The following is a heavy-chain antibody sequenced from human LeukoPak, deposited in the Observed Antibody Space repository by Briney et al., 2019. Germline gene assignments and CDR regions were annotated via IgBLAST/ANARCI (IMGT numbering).Heavy chain of an antibody. J-gene: IGHJ4*02. D-gene: IGHD6-13*01. CDR3: AKTSSNSWYPHCFDY. CDR1: GFTFSSYG. Sequence: PGGSLRLSCAASGFTFSSYGMHWVRQAPGKGLEWVAVISYDGSNKYYADSVKGRFTISRDNSKNTLYLQMNSLRAEDTAVYYCAKTSSNSWYPHCFDYWGQGTLVTVSS. V-gene: IGHV3-30*18. CDR2: ISYDGSNK.